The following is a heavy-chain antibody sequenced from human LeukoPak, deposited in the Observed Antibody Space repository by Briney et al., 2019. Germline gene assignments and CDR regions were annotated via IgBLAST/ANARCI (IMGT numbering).Heavy chain of an antibody. CDR2: VSRFFGTA. CDR3: ARLPIEYSSSYYYMDV. D-gene: IGHD6-6*01. CDR1: GGTVTSYA. V-gene: IGHV1-69*01. Sequence: SVKLSCKASGGTVTSYAISSFRQSAGQRLGWMGGVSRFFGTATYALKFQGRATSTADESTSTAYRKLSSLRSEDTAVYYCARLPIEYSSSYYYMDVSGKGTTVTASS. J-gene: IGHJ6*03.